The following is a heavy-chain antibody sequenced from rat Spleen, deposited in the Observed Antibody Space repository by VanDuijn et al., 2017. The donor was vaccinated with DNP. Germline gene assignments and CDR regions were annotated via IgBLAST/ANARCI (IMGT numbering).Heavy chain of an antibody. CDR1: GYSITSSY. CDR2: ISYSGST. D-gene: IGHD1-5*01. V-gene: IGHV3-1*01. CDR3: ARWGYRYNYFDY. Sequence: EVQLQESGPGLVKPSQSLSLTCSVTGYSITSSYRWNWIRKFPGNKMEWMAYISYSGSTRYTPSLESRVSITRDTSKNHFFLQLNSVTTEDTATYYCARWGYRYNYFDYWGRGVMVTVSS. J-gene: IGHJ2*01.